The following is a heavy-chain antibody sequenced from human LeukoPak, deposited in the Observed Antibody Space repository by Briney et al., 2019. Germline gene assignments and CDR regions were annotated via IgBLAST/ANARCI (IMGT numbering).Heavy chain of an antibody. J-gene: IGHJ4*02. V-gene: IGHV3-64*01. CDR3: ARNAQRAVTPYLGY. D-gene: IGHD4-17*01. CDR2: ISSNGGST. CDR1: GFTFSSYA. Sequence: GGSLRLSCAASGFTFSSYAMHWVRQAPGKGLEYVSAISSNGGSTYYANSVKGRFTISRDNSKNTLYLQMGSLRAEVMAVYYCARNAQRAVTPYLGYWGQGTLVTVSS.